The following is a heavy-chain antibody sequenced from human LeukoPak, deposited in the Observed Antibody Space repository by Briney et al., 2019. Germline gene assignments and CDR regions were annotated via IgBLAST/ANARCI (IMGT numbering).Heavy chain of an antibody. V-gene: IGHV4-59*06. CDR2: IYYSGST. D-gene: IGHD3-3*01. J-gene: IGHJ4*02. Sequence: SETLSLTCTVSGGSISSYYWSWIRQPPGKGLEWIGYIYYSGSTYYNPSLKSRVTISVDTSKNQFSLKLSSVTAADTAVYYCASTYDFWSGYYSGPLDYWGQGTLVTVSS. CDR3: ASTYDFWSGYYSGPLDY. CDR1: GGSISSYY.